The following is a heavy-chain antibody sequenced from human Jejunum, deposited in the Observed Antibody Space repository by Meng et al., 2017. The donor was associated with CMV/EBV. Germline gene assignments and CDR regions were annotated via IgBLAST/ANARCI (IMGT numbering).Heavy chain of an antibody. CDR2: IYRNDKT. CDR1: FTVNNNY. D-gene: IGHD3/OR15-3a*01. CDR3: ARGDKEEIGGSDDLDV. J-gene: IGHJ4*02. V-gene: IGHV3-53*01. Sequence: FTVNNNYMSWVRQAPGKGLEWVSIIYRNDKTYYADSVKGRFTISRDTSKNTVNLQMNSLRVDDTAVYYCARGDKEEIGGSDDLDVWGQGTLVTVSS.